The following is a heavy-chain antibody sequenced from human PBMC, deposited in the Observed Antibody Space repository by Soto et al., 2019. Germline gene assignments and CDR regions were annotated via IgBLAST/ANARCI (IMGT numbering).Heavy chain of an antibody. Sequence: QVKLVQSGAEVKRPGSSVKVSCRTSGGSISSHNIMWVRQAPEQGIEWLGAIIPVFDTPDYAQKFQGKITIAADESANTVLLDLSTLRSYETTRYYCGRATGLIGRDWYPGNWVQVTLITVSS. CDR2: IIPVFDTP. V-gene: IGHV1-69*01. D-gene: IGHD2-21*01. J-gene: IGHJ4*02. CDR1: GGSISSHN. CDR3: GRATGLIGRDWYPGN.